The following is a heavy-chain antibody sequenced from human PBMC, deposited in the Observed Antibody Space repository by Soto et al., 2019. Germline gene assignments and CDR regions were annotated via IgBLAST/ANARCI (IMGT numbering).Heavy chain of an antibody. CDR3: AKPLYGNYYYGMDV. Sequence: EVQLWESGGGLVQPGGSLRLSCAASGFTFNNYAMSWVRQAPGKGLEWVSGISGGGSTYYADSVKGRFTTSRDNSRSTLYLQMNSLRAEDAAVYYCAKPLYGNYYYGMDVWGQGTTVTVSS. V-gene: IGHV3-23*01. J-gene: IGHJ6*02. CDR2: ISGGGST. CDR1: GFTFNNYA. D-gene: IGHD3-16*01.